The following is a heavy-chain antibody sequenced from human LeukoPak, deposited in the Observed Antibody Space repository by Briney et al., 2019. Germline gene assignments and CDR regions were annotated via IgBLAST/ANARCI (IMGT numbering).Heavy chain of an antibody. Sequence: SGTLSLTCAVSGGSISSSNWWSWVRQPPGKGLEWIGEIYHSGSTNYNPPLKSRVTISVDTSKNQFSLKLSSVTAADTAVYYCARHRTAGTRVGYYYYYMDVWGKGTTVTISS. V-gene: IGHV4-4*02. D-gene: IGHD6-13*01. CDR2: IYHSGST. CDR1: GGSISSSNW. CDR3: ARHRTAGTRVGYYYYYMDV. J-gene: IGHJ6*03.